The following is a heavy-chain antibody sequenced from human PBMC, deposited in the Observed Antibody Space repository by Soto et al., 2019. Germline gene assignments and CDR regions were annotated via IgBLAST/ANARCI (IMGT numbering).Heavy chain of an antibody. CDR2: IHHSGDT. Sequence: QVQLQQWGAGLLKPSETLSLTRAVYGGSFSDYYWSWIRQPPGKGLEWIGEIHHSGDTNYNPSLKSRVTISVDTSKNQFSLKLSSVTAADTAVYYCARVRRIRSYWYFDLWGRGTLVTVSS. V-gene: IGHV4-34*01. CDR1: GGSFSDYY. D-gene: IGHD3-10*01. CDR3: ARVRRIRSYWYFDL. J-gene: IGHJ2*01.